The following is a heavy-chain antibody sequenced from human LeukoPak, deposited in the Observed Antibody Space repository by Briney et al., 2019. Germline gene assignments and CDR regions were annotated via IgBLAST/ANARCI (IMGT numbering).Heavy chain of an antibody. CDR1: GFTFSSYA. CDR3: PRDPYPYCSGGSCISPFHY. J-gene: IGHJ4*02. CDR2: ISSSGTTI. V-gene: IGHV3-48*04. Sequence: PGGSLRLTCAASGFTFSSYAMSWVRQAPGKGLEWVSYISSSGTTIYYADSVKGRFTISRDNAKNSLFLQMNSLRAEDTAVYYCPRDPYPYCSGGSCISPFHYWGQGTLVPVSS. D-gene: IGHD2-15*01.